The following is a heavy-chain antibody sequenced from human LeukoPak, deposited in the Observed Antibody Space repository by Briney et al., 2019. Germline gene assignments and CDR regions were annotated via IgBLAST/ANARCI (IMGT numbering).Heavy chain of an antibody. Sequence: ASVKVSCKASGYTFTGYYMHWVRQPPGQGLEWMGWINPNSGGTNYAKKFQGRVTMIRVTSISTAYMELRRLGSDDNAVDYCGKRAVRRVMGFDYWPEGTLVSVSS. CDR3: GKRAVRRVMGFDY. CDR1: GYTFTGYY. V-gene: IGHV1-2*02. CDR2: INPNSGGT. D-gene: IGHD3-10*01. J-gene: IGHJ4*02.